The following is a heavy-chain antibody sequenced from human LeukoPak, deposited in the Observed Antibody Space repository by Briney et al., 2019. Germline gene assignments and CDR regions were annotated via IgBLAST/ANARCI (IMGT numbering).Heavy chain of an antibody. CDR3: ATLDTGVTTGDY. J-gene: IGHJ4*02. V-gene: IGHV3-7*01. CDR2: INPDGRDE. D-gene: IGHD4-17*01. CDR1: GFTFRSYW. Sequence: PGGSLRLSCAASGFTFRSYWMSWVRQAPGKGLEWVANINPDGRDEYYVDSVKGRFTLSGDNAKNSLYLQMKSLRAEDSAVYYCATLDTGVTTGDYWGQGTLVTVSS.